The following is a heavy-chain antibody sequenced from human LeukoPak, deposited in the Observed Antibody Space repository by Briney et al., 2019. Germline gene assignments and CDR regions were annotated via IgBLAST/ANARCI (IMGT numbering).Heavy chain of an antibody. CDR3: ARETGYSSGWYTSHFDY. J-gene: IGHJ4*02. Sequence: SETLSLTCTVSGGSISSYYWSWIRRPAGKGLEWIGRIYSSGGTNYNPSLKSRVTISVDQSKNQFSLQLSSVTAADTAMYYCARETGYSSGWYTSHFDYWGQGTLVTVSS. CDR1: GGSISSYY. V-gene: IGHV4-4*07. CDR2: IYSSGGT. D-gene: IGHD6-19*01.